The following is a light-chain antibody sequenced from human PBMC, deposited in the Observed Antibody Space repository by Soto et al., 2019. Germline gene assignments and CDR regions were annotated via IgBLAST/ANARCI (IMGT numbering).Light chain of an antibody. CDR1: QSISSW. CDR3: QQYQSLWT. Sequence: DIQMTQSPSTLSASVGDTVTITCRASQSISSWLAWYQQKPGKAPKVLIYKASSLESGVRSRCSGSGSGTEFTRTISSLQPDDSATYYCQQYQSLWTFGQGTKVEIK. J-gene: IGKJ1*01. V-gene: IGKV1-5*03. CDR2: KAS.